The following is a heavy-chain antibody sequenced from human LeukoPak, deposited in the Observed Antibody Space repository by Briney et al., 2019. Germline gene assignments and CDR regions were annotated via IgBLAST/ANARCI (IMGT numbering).Heavy chain of an antibody. D-gene: IGHD2-2*03. V-gene: IGHV3-48*01. J-gene: IGHJ4*01. CDR3: VKDAREAPGYAAFDY. Sequence: GGSLRLTCEASGFTFETSSMNWVRQAPGKGLEWVSHVSYSSSVIFYSDSVKGRFTISRDNAKTSLYLQMDSLRAEDTAIYYCVKDAREAPGYAAFDYGGRGTLVTVPS. CDR1: GFTFETSS. CDR2: VSYSSSVI.